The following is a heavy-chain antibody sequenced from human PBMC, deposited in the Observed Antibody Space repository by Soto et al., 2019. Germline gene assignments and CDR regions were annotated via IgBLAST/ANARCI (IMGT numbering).Heavy chain of an antibody. Sequence: GGSLRLSCAASGFTFSSYAMSWVRQAPGKGLEWVSAISSSGGSTYYADSVKGRFTISRDNSKNTLYLQMNSLRAEDTAVYYCAKDAAMVRGVSTHYGMDVWGQGTTVTVSS. CDR1: GFTFSSYA. D-gene: IGHD3-10*01. CDR3: AKDAAMVRGVSTHYGMDV. J-gene: IGHJ6*02. CDR2: ISSSGGST. V-gene: IGHV3-23*01.